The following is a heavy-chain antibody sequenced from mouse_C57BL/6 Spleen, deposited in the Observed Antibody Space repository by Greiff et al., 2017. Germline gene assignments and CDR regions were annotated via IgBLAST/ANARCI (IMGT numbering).Heavy chain of an antibody. Sequence: QVHVKQSGAELVKPGASVKLSCKASGYTFTSYWMQWVKQRPGQGLEWIGEIDPSDSYTNYNQKFTGKATLPVDTSSSTAYMQLSSLTSEDSAVYYGARGPYYCGQQGWYCDVWGTGTTVTVAS. CDR2: IDPSDSYT. CDR3: ARGPYYCGQQGWYCDV. D-gene: IGHD1-1*01. CDR1: GYTFTSYW. V-gene: IGHV1-50*01. J-gene: IGHJ1*03.